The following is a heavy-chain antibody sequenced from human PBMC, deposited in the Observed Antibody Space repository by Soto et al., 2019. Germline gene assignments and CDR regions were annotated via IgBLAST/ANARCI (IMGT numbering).Heavy chain of an antibody. CDR1: GFTFNNFA. CDR2: IRGNGGAT. Sequence: EVQMVESGGGLVQPGGSLTLTCSPSGFTFNNFAMHWLRQAPGKGLDYVSSIRGNGGATHYADSVKGRFTISRDNSKNILFLRMSSLRPEDTALYYCVKDYGRNWNYVFDFWGQGTLVTVS. D-gene: IGHD1-7*01. J-gene: IGHJ4*02. CDR3: VKDYGRNWNYVFDF. V-gene: IGHV3-64D*08.